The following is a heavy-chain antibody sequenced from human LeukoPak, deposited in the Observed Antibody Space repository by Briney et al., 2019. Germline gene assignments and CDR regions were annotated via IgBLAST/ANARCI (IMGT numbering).Heavy chain of an antibody. CDR1: GGSFSGYY. CDR2: IFTSGST. J-gene: IGHJ6*03. V-gene: IGHV4-59*10. Sequence: PSETLSLTCAVYGGSFSGYYWSWIRQPAGKALEWIGRIFTSGSTNYNPSLKSRVTMSIDTSKNQFSLKLSSVTAADTAVYYCARARYGSGSYHYMDVWGKGTTVTISS. D-gene: IGHD3-10*01. CDR3: ARARYGSGSYHYMDV.